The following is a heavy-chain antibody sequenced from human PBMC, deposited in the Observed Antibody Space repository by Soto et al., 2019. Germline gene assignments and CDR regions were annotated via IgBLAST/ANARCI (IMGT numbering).Heavy chain of an antibody. V-gene: IGHV3-21*01. D-gene: IGHD3-10*01. Sequence: PGGSLRLSCAASGFTFSINAMSWVRQAPGKGLEWVSSISSSSSYIYYADSVKGRFTISRDNAKNSLYLQMNSLRAEDTAVYYCARDLVSPGGIWFGELLYYYYYYGMDVWAQGTTVTVSS. CDR3: ARDLVSPGGIWFGELLYYYYYYGMDV. CDR2: ISSSSSYI. CDR1: GFTFSINA. J-gene: IGHJ6*02.